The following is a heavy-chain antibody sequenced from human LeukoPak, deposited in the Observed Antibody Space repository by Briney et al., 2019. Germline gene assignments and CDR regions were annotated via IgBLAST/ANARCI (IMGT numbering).Heavy chain of an antibody. CDR3: ARVSSSWYQDWYFDL. J-gene: IGHJ2*01. V-gene: IGHV4-34*01. Sequence: SSETLSLTCAVYGGSFSGYYWSWIRQPPGKGLEWIGEINHSGSTNYNPSLKSRVTISVDTSKNQFSLRLSSVIAADTAVYYCARVSSSWYQDWYFDLWGRGTLVTVPS. CDR1: GGSFSGYY. D-gene: IGHD6-13*01. CDR2: INHSGST.